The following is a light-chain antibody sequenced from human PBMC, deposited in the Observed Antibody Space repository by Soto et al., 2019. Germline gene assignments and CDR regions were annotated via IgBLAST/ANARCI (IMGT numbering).Light chain of an antibody. J-gene: IGKJ4*01. CDR1: QDLRNY. V-gene: IGKV1-33*01. Sequence: DIQMTQSPSSLSASVGDRVTITCRASQDLRNYLNWYQQKPGISPNLLIYDASNLKTGVPSRFSGSGCGTDFTFSISRLQPEDIGTYYCQHKDHLPPLSFGGGTKVEIK. CDR3: QHKDHLPPLS. CDR2: DAS.